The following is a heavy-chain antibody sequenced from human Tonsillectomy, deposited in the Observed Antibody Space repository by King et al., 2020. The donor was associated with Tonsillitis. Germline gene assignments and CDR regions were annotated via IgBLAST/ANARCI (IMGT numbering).Heavy chain of an antibody. Sequence: VQLVQSGGGVVQPGRSLRLSCAASGFTFSSYAMHWVRQAPGKGLGWVAVISYDGSNRYYADSVKGRFTISRDNSKNTLYMQMNSLRADDTAVYYCARIGEFKTNDYWGQGTLVTVSS. J-gene: IGHJ4*02. CDR3: ARIGEFKTNDY. CDR1: GFTFSSYA. CDR2: ISYDGSNR. D-gene: IGHD3-10*01. V-gene: IGHV3-30-3*01.